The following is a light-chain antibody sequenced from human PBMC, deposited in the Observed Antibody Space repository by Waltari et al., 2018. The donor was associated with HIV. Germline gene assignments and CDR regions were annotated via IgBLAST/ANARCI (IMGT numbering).Light chain of an antibody. Sequence: QSVVTQPPSASGTPGQRVTMSCSGSASNIGGTTVNWYQHLPQTAPKLLIYNNDERPSGVLDRFSASKTGTSASLDISGLQSEDEADYYCATWDDGLSGWVFGGGTKLTVL. V-gene: IGLV1-44*01. CDR2: NND. J-gene: IGLJ3*02. CDR3: ATWDDGLSGWV. CDR1: ASNIGGTT.